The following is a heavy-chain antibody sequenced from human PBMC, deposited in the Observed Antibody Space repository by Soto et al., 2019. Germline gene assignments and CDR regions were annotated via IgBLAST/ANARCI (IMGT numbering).Heavy chain of an antibody. CDR1: GFIFSTYT. Sequence: GGSLRLSCAASGFIFSTYTMTWVRQAPGKGLEWVSGISGSGGTTYYADSVKGRFAISRDNSRNTLSLQLNSLRAEDTAVYFCATLAWGALGCNSSPGGFFYYWGRGALVTVSA. CDR3: ATLAWGALGCNSSPGGFFYY. J-gene: IGHJ4*02. D-gene: IGHD2-15*01. V-gene: IGHV3-23*01. CDR2: ISGSGGTT.